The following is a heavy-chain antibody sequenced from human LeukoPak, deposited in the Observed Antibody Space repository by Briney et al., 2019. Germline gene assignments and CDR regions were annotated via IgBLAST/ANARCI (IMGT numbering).Heavy chain of an antibody. CDR1: GFIFSSDW. Sequence: GGSLRLSCSAYGFIFSSDWRKGVRQAPGKGLEWVATIKQDGSAKYYVDSVKGRFTISRDHAKKTLYLEMNTLRAEDTAVYYCATGEGHWGQGTLVTVSS. CDR2: IKQDGSAK. CDR3: ATGEGH. V-gene: IGHV3-7*01. J-gene: IGHJ4*02. D-gene: IGHD2-21*01.